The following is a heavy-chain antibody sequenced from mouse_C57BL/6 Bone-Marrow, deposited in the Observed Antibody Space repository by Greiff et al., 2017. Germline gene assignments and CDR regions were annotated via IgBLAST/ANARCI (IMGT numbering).Heavy chain of an antibody. CDR2: IYPGSGST. CDR1: GYTFTSYW. CDR3: ARQLRIRRPWFAY. D-gene: IGHD3-2*02. Sequence: QVQLQQPGAELVKPGASVKMSCKASGYTFTSYWITWVKQRPGQGLEWIGDIYPGSGSTNYNEKFKSKATLTVDTSSSTAYMQLSSLTSEDSAVYYCARQLRIRRPWFAYWGQGTLVTVSA. J-gene: IGHJ3*01. V-gene: IGHV1-55*01.